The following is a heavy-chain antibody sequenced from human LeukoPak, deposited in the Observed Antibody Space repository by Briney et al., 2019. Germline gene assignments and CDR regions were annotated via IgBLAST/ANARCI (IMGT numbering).Heavy chain of an antibody. CDR2: ISGSGGST. CDR3: AKAALVEWSRTANGEGYYMDV. V-gene: IGHV3-23*01. Sequence: GGSLRLSCAASGFTFSSYAMSWVRQAPGKGLEWVSAISGSGGSTYYADSVKGRFTISRDNSKNTLYLQMNSLRAEDTAVYYCAKAALVEWSRTANGEGYYMDVWGKGTTVTVSS. D-gene: IGHD3-3*01. CDR1: GFTFSSYA. J-gene: IGHJ6*03.